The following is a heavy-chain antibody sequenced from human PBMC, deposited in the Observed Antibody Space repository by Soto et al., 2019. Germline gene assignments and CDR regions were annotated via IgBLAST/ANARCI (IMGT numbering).Heavy chain of an antibody. V-gene: IGHV4-34*01. CDR1: GGSFSGYY. Sequence: PSETLSLTCAVYGGSFSGYYWSWIRQPPGKGLEWIGEINHSGSTNYNPSLKSRVTISVDTSKNQFSLKLSSVTAADTAVYYCAREGPAWAHYNWFDPWGQGTLVTVSS. J-gene: IGHJ5*02. D-gene: IGHD2-2*01. CDR3: AREGPAWAHYNWFDP. CDR2: INHSGST.